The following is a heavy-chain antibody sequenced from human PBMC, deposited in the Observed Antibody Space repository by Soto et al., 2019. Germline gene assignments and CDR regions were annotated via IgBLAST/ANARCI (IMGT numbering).Heavy chain of an antibody. CDR1: GFTFSSYA. CDR2: ITGDGDTT. V-gene: IGHV3-23*01. D-gene: IGHD2-15*01. CDR3: AKEMTSGSRLAFDY. J-gene: IGHJ4*02. Sequence: EVQLLESGGGLLQPGGSLRLSCAASGFTFSSYALNWVRQAPWKGLEWVSGITGDGDTTFYAGSVKGRFTISRDNSRNTVYLQMNSVRAEDTSLYYCAKEMTSGSRLAFDYWGQGTLVTVSS.